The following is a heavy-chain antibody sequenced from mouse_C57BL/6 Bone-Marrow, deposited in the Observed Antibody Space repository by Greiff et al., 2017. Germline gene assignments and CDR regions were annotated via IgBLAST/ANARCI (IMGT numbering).Heavy chain of an antibody. J-gene: IGHJ2*01. Sequence: EVKLVESGPELVKPGASVKMSCKASGYTFTDYNMHWVKQSHGKSLEWIGYINPNNGGTSYNQKFKGKATLTVNKSSSTAYMELRSLTSEDSAVYYCARGGLTGTHYFDYWGQGTTLTVSS. V-gene: IGHV1-22*01. CDR3: ARGGLTGTHYFDY. CDR2: INPNNGGT. CDR1: GYTFTDYN. D-gene: IGHD4-1*01.